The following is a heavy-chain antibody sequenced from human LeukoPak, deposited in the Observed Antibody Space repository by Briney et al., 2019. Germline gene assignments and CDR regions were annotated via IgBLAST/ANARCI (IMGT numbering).Heavy chain of an antibody. V-gene: IGHV4-31*03. CDR3: ARGVGVTTRFDY. CDR1: GGSIGSGGYY. Sequence: SQTLSLTCTVSGGSIGSGGYYWSWIRQHPGKGLEWIGYIYYSGSTYYNPSLKSRVTISVDTSKNQFSLKLSSVTAADTAVYYCARGVGVTTRFDYWGQGTLVTVSS. CDR2: IYYSGST. D-gene: IGHD2-21*02. J-gene: IGHJ4*02.